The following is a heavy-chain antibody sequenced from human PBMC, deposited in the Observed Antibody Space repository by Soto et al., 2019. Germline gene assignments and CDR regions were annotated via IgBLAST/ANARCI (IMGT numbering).Heavy chain of an antibody. CDR2: INHSGST. CDR3: ARSRPYIVVVPAAMLEGVGTKYYGMDV. D-gene: IGHD2-2*01. CDR1: GGSFSGYY. Sequence: SETLSLTCAVYGGSFSGYYWSWIRQPPGKGLEWIGEINHSGSTNYNPSLKSRVTISVDTSKNQFSLKLSSVTAADTAVYYCARSRPYIVVVPAAMLEGVGTKYYGMDVWGQGTTVTVSS. J-gene: IGHJ6*01. V-gene: IGHV4-34*01.